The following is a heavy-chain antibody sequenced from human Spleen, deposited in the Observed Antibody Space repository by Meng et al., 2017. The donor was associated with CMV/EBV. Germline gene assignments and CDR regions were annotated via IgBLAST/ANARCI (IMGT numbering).Heavy chain of an antibody. CDR2: ISSSSSYI. Sequence: GESLKISCAASGFTLSSYSMNWVRQAPGKGLEWVSSISSSSSYIYYADSVKGRFTISRDNAKNSLYLQMNSLRAEDTAVYYCARARPAAAGPVDYWGQGTLVTVSS. J-gene: IGHJ4*02. CDR3: ARARPAAAGPVDY. CDR1: GFTLSSYS. D-gene: IGHD6-13*01. V-gene: IGHV3-21*01.